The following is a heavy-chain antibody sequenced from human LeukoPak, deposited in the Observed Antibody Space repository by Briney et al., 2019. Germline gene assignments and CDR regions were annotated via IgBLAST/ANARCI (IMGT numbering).Heavy chain of an antibody. CDR3: ARLFGGRYYSY. CDR1: GFTVSSNY. V-gene: IGHV3-66*04. CDR2: IYSGGST. D-gene: IGHD1-26*01. J-gene: IGHJ4*02. Sequence: GGSLRLSCAASGFTVSSNYMSWVRQAPGKGLEWVSVIYSGGSTYYADSVKGRFTISRDNSKNTLYLQMNSLRAEDTAVYYCARLFGGRYYSYWGQGTLVTVSS.